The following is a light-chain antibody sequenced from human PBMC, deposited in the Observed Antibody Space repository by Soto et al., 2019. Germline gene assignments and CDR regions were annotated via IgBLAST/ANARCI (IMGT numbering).Light chain of an antibody. CDR1: SSDVGGYNY. V-gene: IGLV2-14*03. J-gene: IGLJ1*01. Sequence: QSALTQPASVSGSPGQSITISCTGTSSDVGGYNYVSWYQQHPGKAPKLMIYDVSNRPSGVSNRLSGSKSGNTASLTLSGLQAEDESDYYCSSYTGSSPYVFGTGTKVTVL. CDR3: SSYTGSSPYV. CDR2: DVS.